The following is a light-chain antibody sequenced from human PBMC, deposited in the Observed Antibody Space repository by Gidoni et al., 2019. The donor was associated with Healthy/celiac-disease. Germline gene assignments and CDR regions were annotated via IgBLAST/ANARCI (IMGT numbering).Light chain of an antibody. CDR1: QSISSY. Sequence: IQMTQSPSSLSASVGDRDTITCRASQSISSYLNWYQQQPGKAPKLLLYAASSLQSGVRSRSSGSGSGTDFTLTISTLQPGDFAAYYCQQSYSTHWTFGQXTKVEIK. J-gene: IGKJ1*01. CDR2: AAS. V-gene: IGKV1-39*01. CDR3: QQSYSTHWT.